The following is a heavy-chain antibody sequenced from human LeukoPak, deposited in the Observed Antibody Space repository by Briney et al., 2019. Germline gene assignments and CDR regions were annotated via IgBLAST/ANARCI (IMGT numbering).Heavy chain of an antibody. D-gene: IGHD4-17*01. Sequence: GGSLRLSCAASGFTFDDYGMSWVRQAPGKGLEWVSGINWNGGSTGYADSVKGRFTISRDNAKNSLYLQMNSLRAEDTALYYCARGTVTTPYYYYYYMDVWGKGTTVTVSS. CDR1: GFTFDDYG. CDR2: INWNGGST. V-gene: IGHV3-20*04. J-gene: IGHJ6*03. CDR3: ARGTVTTPYYYYYYMDV.